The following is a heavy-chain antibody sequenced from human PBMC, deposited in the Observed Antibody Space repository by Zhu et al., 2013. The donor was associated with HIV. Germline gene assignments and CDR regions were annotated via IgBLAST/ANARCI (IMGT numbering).Heavy chain of an antibody. CDR3: AALIGKATTGYSFGAFDI. CDR1: GFTFTSSA. Sequence: QMQLVQSGPEVKKPGTSVKVSCKASGFTFTSSAVQWVRQARGQRLEWIGWIVVGSGNTNYAQKFQERVTITRDMSTSTAYMELSSLRSEDTAVYYCAALIGKATTGYSFGAFDIWAKGQWSPSLQ. CDR2: IVVGSGNT. J-gene: IGHJ3*02. V-gene: IGHV1-58*01. D-gene: IGHD3-9*01.